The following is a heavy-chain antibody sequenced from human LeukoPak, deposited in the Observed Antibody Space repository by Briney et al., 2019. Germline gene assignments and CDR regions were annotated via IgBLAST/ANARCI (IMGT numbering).Heavy chain of an antibody. CDR2: IYPGDSDT. J-gene: IGHJ4*02. D-gene: IGHD5-12*01. CDR3: GRSGYNGYELDY. CDR1: GYSFTNYW. V-gene: IGHV5-51*01. Sequence: GESLKISCKDSGYSFTNYWIGWVRQMPGKGLDWMGIIYPGDSDTRYSPSFQGQVTISVDKSISTAYLQWNSLKASDTAMYYCGRSGYNGYELDYWGQGTLVTVSS.